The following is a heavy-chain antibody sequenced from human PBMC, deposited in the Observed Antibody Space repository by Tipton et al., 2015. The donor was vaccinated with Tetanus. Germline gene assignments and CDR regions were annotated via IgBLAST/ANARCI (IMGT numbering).Heavy chain of an antibody. J-gene: IGHJ4*02. V-gene: IGHV4-61*01. Sequence: TLSLTCSVSGASVTSGYYYWSWIRQPPGKGLEWIGFIFYNGSTYFNPSLKSRVAISVDTSKIQFSLRLASVTAADTAVYYCARGRNWGTDYWGQGILVTVSS. CDR2: IFYNGST. CDR1: GASVTSGYYY. D-gene: IGHD7-27*01. CDR3: ARGRNWGTDY.